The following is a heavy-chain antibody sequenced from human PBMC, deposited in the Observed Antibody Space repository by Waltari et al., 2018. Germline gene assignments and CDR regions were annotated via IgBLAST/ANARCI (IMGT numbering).Heavy chain of an antibody. CDR1: GYTFTSYA. J-gene: IGHJ3*02. CDR2: ISGSGGST. Sequence: VQLVQSGSELKKPGASVKVSCKASGYTFTSYAMSWVRQAPGKGLEWVSAISGSGGSTYYADSVKGRFTISRDNSKNTLYLQMNSLRAEDTAVYYCAKSSTGFDIWGQGTMVTVSS. CDR3: AKSSTGFDI. V-gene: IGHV3-23*04.